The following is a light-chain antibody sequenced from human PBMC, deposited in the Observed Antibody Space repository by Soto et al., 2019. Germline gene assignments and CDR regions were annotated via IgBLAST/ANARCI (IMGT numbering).Light chain of an antibody. CDR2: KAS. CDR3: QQYNFYPRT. V-gene: IGKV1-5*03. CDR1: QSISDW. J-gene: IGKJ1*01. Sequence: DIQMTQSPPTLSASVGDRVTITCRASQSISDWLAWYRQRPGKAPNLLIYKASRLESAVPSRFSGSGSGTEFTLTISSLQPDDFATYYCQQYNFYPRTFGQGTKVEIK.